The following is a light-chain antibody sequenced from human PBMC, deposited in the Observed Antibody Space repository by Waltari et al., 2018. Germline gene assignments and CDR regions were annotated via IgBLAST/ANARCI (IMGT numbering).Light chain of an antibody. Sequence: SYELTQSASVSVSPGQTASITCSGDKLGDKYASWYQQKPGQSPVLVMYQDSKRPSGIPERFSCSNSGNTATLTISGTQAMDEADYYCQAWDSSTGIFGGGTKLTVL. CDR1: KLGDKY. CDR2: QDS. J-gene: IGLJ2*01. V-gene: IGLV3-1*01. CDR3: QAWDSSTGI.